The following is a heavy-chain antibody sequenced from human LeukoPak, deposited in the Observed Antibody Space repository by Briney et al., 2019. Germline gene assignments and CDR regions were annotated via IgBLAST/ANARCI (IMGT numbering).Heavy chain of an antibody. CDR1: XFTFSNYA. CDR2: ISGSGGST. D-gene: IGHD4-11*01. V-gene: IGHV3-23*01. Sequence: GGSLRVSCAVAXFTFSNYAMSWVRQAPGKGLEWVAVISGSGGSTYYADSVKGSFTFFGDNSRNTLYLKMSSLRAEDTAVYYCAKARNSDYRFGFDIWGQETMVTVSS. CDR3: AKARNSDYRFGFDI. J-gene: IGHJ3*02.